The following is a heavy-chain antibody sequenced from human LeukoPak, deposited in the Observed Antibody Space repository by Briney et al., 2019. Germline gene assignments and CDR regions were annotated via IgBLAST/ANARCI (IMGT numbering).Heavy chain of an antibody. D-gene: IGHD1-14*01. Sequence: ASVKVSCKASGGTFSSYAISWVRQAPGQGLEWMGWISPNSGATDSAQKFQGRVTMTRDTSITTAYMELSSLISDDTAVYYCARKKSPDQPLDYWGQGTLVTVSS. V-gene: IGHV1-2*02. CDR3: ARKKSPDQPLDY. CDR1: GGTFSSYA. CDR2: ISPNSGAT. J-gene: IGHJ4*02.